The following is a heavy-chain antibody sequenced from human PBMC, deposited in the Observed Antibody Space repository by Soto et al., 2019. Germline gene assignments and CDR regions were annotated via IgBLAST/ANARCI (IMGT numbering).Heavy chain of an antibody. Sequence: QVQLVQSGAEEKKPGASVKVSCKASGDTITTYAMHWVRQAPGQRLEWMGWINAGNGNTKYSQKFQGRVTITRDTSASTAYMELSSLRSEDTAVYYCARLGLSGSYYFEREDYWGQGTLVTVSS. V-gene: IGHV1-3*05. CDR1: GDTITTYA. CDR2: INAGNGNT. J-gene: IGHJ4*02. D-gene: IGHD1-26*01. CDR3: ARLGLSGSYYFEREDY.